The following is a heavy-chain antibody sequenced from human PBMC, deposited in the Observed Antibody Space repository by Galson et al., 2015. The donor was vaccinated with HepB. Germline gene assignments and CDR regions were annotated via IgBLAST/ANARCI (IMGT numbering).Heavy chain of an antibody. D-gene: IGHD6-19*01. CDR3: ARVGSGWFGRRNGLNDY. V-gene: IGHV1-18*01. Sequence: SVKVSCKASGYTFTSYGISWVRQAPGQGLEWMGWISAYNGNTNYAQKFQGRVTMTTDTSTSTAYMELSSLRSEDTAVYYCARVGSGWFGRRNGLNDYWGQGTLVTVSS. J-gene: IGHJ4*02. CDR2: ISAYNGNT. CDR1: GYTFTSYG.